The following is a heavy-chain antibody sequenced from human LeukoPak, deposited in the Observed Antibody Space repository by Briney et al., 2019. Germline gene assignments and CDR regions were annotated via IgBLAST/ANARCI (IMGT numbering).Heavy chain of an antibody. V-gene: IGHV1-69*13. J-gene: IGHJ6*02. CDR1: GGTFSSYA. D-gene: IGHD3-10*01. CDR2: IIPIFGTA. CDR3: ARGYRMVRGARVYYGMDV. Sequence: ASVKVSCKASGGTFSSYAISWVRQAPGQGLEWMGGIIPIFGTANYAQKFQGRVTITADESTSTAYMELSSLRSEDTAVYYCARGYRMVRGARVYYGMDVWGQGTTVTVSS.